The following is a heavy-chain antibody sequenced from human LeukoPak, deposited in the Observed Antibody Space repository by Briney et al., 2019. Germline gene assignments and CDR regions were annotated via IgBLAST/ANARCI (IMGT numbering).Heavy chain of an antibody. D-gene: IGHD2-2*02. CDR3: AREGAYCSSTNCYTGEESAFDP. V-gene: IGHV1-69*08. CDR1: GGTFSSYT. Sequence: SVKVSCKASGGTFSSYTINWVRQAPGQGLEGMGRIIPIFGTEKYAQKFQRRDTITADKATSTAYMELSSLRSEDTAVYYCAREGAYCSSTNCYTGEESAFDPWGQGTLVTVSS. J-gene: IGHJ5*02. CDR2: IIPIFGTE.